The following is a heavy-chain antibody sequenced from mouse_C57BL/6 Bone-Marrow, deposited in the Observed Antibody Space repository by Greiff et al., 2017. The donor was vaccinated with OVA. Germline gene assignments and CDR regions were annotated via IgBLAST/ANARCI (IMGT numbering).Heavy chain of an antibody. CDR3: AKRDHDYDDGFAY. J-gene: IGHJ3*01. V-gene: IGHV2-5*01. Sequence: VKLMESGPGLVQPSQSLSITCTVSGFSLTSYGVHWVRQSPGKGLEWLGVIWRGGSTDYNAAFMSRLSITKDNSKSQVFFKMNSLQADDTAIYYCAKRDHDYDDGFAYWGQGTLVTVSA. D-gene: IGHD2-4*01. CDR2: IWRGGST. CDR1: GFSLTSYG.